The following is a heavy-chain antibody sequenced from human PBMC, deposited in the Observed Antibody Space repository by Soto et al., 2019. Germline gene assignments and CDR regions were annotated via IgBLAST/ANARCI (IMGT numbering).Heavy chain of an antibody. CDR3: AHRQAGYNSGWNEGYFDY. CDR1: GFSLTTSGVG. V-gene: IGHV2-5*02. Sequence: QITLKESGPTLMKPTETLTLTCTFSGFSLTTSGVGVGWIRQPPGKALEWLAVVYWDDDKRYSPSLRSRLTITKDASKNQVVLTMTNMDPVDTATYYCAHRQAGYNSGWNEGYFDYWGQGTLVAVSS. CDR2: VYWDDDK. J-gene: IGHJ4*02. D-gene: IGHD6-19*01.